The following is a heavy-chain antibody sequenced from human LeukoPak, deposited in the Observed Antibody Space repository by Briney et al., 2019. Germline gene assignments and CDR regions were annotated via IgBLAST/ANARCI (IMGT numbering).Heavy chain of an antibody. Sequence: GGSLRLSCAASGFTFSSYWMHWVRQAPGKGLVWVSRVNSDGSTTSYADSVKGRFTISRDNAKNTLYLQMNSLRAEDTAVYYCASDFWSGYYTPMGVNYWGQGTLVTVSS. CDR2: VNSDGSTT. D-gene: IGHD3-3*01. CDR3: ASDFWSGYYTPMGVNY. J-gene: IGHJ4*02. V-gene: IGHV3-74*01. CDR1: GFTFSSYW.